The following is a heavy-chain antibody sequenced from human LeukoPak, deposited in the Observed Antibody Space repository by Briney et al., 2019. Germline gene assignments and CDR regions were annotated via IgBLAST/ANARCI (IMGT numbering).Heavy chain of an antibody. D-gene: IGHD6-19*01. J-gene: IGHJ5*02. Sequence: GGSLRLSCAASGFTFSSYSMNWVREAPGKGLEWVSYISSSSSTIYYADSVKGRFTISRDNAKNSLYLQMNSLRAEDTAVYYCARDRYSSGWYDGWFDPWGQGTLVTVSA. V-gene: IGHV3-48*04. CDR1: GFTFSSYS. CDR2: ISSSSSTI. CDR3: ARDRYSSGWYDGWFDP.